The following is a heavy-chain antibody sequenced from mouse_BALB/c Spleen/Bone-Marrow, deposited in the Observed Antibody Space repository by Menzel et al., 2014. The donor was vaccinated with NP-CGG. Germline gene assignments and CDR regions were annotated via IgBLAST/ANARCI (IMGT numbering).Heavy chain of an antibody. D-gene: IGHD2-4*01. CDR3: ARNYDYDAYYFDY. CDR1: GFSLTTYG. CDR2: ILSGGSS. V-gene: IGHV2-2*02. Sequence: QVQLQQPGPGLVQPSQSLSITCTVSGFSLTTYGIHWIRQSPGKGLERLGVILSGGSSDYNAAFISRVSINKDNSKSQVFFKMNSLQANDTAIYYCARNYDYDAYYFDYWGQGTFITVSS. J-gene: IGHJ2*02.